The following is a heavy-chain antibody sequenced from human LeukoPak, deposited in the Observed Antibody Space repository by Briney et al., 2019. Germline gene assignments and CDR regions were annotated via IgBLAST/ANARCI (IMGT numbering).Heavy chain of an antibody. J-gene: IGHJ4*02. CDR1: GFTFDDYA. CDR3: ARDRTPFVDY. V-gene: IGHV3-9*01. Sequence: GGSLRLSCAASGFTFDDYAMHWVRQAPGKGLEWVSGISWNSGSTSYADSVKGRFTISRDNAKNTLYLQMNSLRAEDTAVYYCARDRTPFVDYWGQGTLVTVSS. CDR2: ISWNSGST.